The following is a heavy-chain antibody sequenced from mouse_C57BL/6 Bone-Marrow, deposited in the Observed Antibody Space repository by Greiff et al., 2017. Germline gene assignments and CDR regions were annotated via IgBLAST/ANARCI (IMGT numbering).Heavy chain of an antibody. CDR3: ARRLLGFFDY. J-gene: IGHJ2*01. CDR2: IYPGDGDT. V-gene: IGHV1-82*01. D-gene: IGHD1-1*01. CDR1: GYAFSSSW. Sequence: VQLQQSGPELVKPGASVKISCKASGYAFSSSWMNWVKQRPGKGLEWIGRIYPGDGDTNYNGKFKGKATLTADKSSSTAYMQLSSLTSENSAVYFCARRLLGFFDYWGQGTTLTVSS.